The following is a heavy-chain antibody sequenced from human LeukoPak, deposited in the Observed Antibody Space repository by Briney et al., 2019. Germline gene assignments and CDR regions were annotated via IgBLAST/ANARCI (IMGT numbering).Heavy chain of an antibody. Sequence: GGSLRLSCTASGFTFSNYAMSWVRQAPGKGLEWVSGISGSGVSTYYADSVKGRFSFSSDNSKNTLYLQMNSLRAEDTAVYYCAKDSNPLAVSGFDYWGQGTLVTVSS. D-gene: IGHD6-19*01. J-gene: IGHJ4*02. CDR3: AKDSNPLAVSGFDY. CDR2: ISGSGVST. CDR1: GFTFSNYA. V-gene: IGHV3-23*01.